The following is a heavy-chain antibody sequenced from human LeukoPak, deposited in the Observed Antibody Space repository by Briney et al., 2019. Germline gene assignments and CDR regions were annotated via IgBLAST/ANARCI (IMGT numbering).Heavy chain of an antibody. Sequence: GGSLRLSCAASGFTFSSYAMSWVRQAPGKGLEWVSAISGSGGSTYYADSVKGRFTISRDNSKNTLYLQMNSLRAEDTAVYYCANDQSLYVWGSYRRPPFDFWGQGTLVTVSS. CDR1: GFTFSSYA. D-gene: IGHD3-16*02. CDR3: ANDQSLYVWGSYRRPPFDF. J-gene: IGHJ4*02. V-gene: IGHV3-23*01. CDR2: ISGSGGST.